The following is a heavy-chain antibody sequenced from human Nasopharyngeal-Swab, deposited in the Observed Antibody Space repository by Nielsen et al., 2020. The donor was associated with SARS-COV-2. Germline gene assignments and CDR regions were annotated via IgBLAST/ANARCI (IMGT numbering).Heavy chain of an antibody. CDR2: ISWNSGSI. Sequence: GGSLRLSCAASGFTFDDYAMHWVRQAPGKGLEWVSGISWNSGSIGYADSVKGRFTISRDNAKNSLYPQMNSLRAEDTALYYCAKDIYGDIAAAGGIDYWGQGTLVTVSS. J-gene: IGHJ4*02. V-gene: IGHV3-9*01. CDR3: AKDIYGDIAAAGGIDY. D-gene: IGHD6-13*01. CDR1: GFTFDDYA.